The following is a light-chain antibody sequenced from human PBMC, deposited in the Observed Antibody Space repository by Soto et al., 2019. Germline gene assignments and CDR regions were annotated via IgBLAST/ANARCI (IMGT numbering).Light chain of an antibody. CDR3: QKYNSAPLT. CDR2: ATS. J-gene: IGKJ4*01. CDR1: QGIRND. Sequence: AIQMTQSPSSLSASVGDRVTITCRASQGIRNDLGWYQQKPGKAPNLLIYATSSLQGGVPSRFSGSGSGTDFTLTISCLQSEDVATYYCQKYNSAPLTFGGGTKVDIK. V-gene: IGKV1-6*01.